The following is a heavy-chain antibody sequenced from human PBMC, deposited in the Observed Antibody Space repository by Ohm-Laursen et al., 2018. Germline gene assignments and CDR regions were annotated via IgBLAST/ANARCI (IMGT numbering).Heavy chain of an antibody. Sequence: SQTLSLTCTVSGGSVSSGSYYWSWIRQPPGKGLEWIGYIYYSGSTNYNPSLKSRVTISVDTSKNQFSLKLSSVTAADTAVYYCARGPYDTYRDWGQGTLVTVSS. CDR3: ARGPYDTYRD. CDR1: GGSVSSGSYY. J-gene: IGHJ4*02. CDR2: IYYSGST. V-gene: IGHV4-61*01. D-gene: IGHD3-22*01.